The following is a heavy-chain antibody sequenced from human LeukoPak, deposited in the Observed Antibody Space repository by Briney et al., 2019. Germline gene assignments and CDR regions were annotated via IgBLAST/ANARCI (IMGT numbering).Heavy chain of an antibody. CDR1: GGTFSSYA. J-gene: IGHJ4*02. D-gene: IGHD6-13*01. Sequence: SVKVSCKASGGTFSSYAISWVRQAPGQGLEWMGGIIPIFGTANYAQKFQGRVTITADESTSTAYMELSRLRSDDTAVYYCARVGAADYYWGQGTLVTVSS. V-gene: IGHV1-69*01. CDR3: ARVGAADYY. CDR2: IIPIFGTA.